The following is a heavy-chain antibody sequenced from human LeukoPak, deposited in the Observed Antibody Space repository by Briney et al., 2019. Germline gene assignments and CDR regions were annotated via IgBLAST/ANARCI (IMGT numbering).Heavy chain of an antibody. Sequence: PSETLSLTCTVSGGSISSSNYFWGWIRQAPGKGLEWIGSIYYSGSTYYNPSLKSRVTISADMSKNQFSLRLYSVTAADTAVYYCGRDSVEMGTIHFDYWGQGTLVTVSS. V-gene: IGHV4-39*07. CDR3: GRDSVEMGTIHFDY. CDR2: IYYSGST. CDR1: GGSISSSNYF. J-gene: IGHJ4*02. D-gene: IGHD5-24*01.